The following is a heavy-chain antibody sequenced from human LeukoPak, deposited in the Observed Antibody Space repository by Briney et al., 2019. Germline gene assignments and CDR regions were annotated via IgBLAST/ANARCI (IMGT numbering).Heavy chain of an antibody. V-gene: IGHV3-23*03. J-gene: IGHJ4*02. CDR1: GFTFSSYA. D-gene: IGHD6-25*01. CDR3: AKSMHRSVYLSDFDY. CDR2: IYSGGST. Sequence: GGSLRLSCAASGFTFSSYAMSWVRQAPGKGLEWVSVIYSGGSTYYADSVKGRFTISRDNSKNTLYLQMNSLRAEDTAVYYCAKSMHRSVYLSDFDYWGQGTLATVSS.